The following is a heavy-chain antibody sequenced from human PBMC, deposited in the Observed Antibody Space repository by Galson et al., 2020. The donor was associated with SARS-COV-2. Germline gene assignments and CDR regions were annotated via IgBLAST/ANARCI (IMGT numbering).Heavy chain of an antibody. CDR3: ASDQYAVNWWKY. CDR1: GFTVSSYY. V-gene: IGHV3-66*01. CDR2: LYGGGST. D-gene: IGHD2-8*02. Sequence: GGSLRLSCAISGFTVSSYYMSWVRQAPGKGLEWVSSLYGGGSTYYADSVKGRFIISRDNSKNTLNLQMNGLRVEDTAVYYCASDQYAVNWWKYWCQGTLVTVSS. J-gene: IGHJ4*02.